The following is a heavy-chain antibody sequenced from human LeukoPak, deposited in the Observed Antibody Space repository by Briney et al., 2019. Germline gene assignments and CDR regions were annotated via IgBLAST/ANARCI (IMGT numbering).Heavy chain of an antibody. CDR1: GFTISSYS. CDR2: ISSSSSYI. V-gene: IGHV3-21*01. J-gene: IGHJ4*02. Sequence: GGSLRLSCAASGFTISSYSMNWVRQAPGKELEWVSSISSSSSYIYYADSVKGRFTISRDNAKNSLYLQMNSLRAEDTAVYYCAGDTAMAPRVDYWGQGTLVTVSS. CDR3: AGDTAMAPRVDY. D-gene: IGHD5-18*01.